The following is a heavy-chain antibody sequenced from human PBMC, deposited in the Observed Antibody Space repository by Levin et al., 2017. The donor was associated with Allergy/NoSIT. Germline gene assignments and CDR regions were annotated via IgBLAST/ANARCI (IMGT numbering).Heavy chain of an antibody. CDR1: GYSFTSYW. V-gene: IGHV5-51*01. D-gene: IGHD2-21*01. CDR3: ARRDSDGSNSFDY. CDR2: IFPSDSDT. J-gene: IGHJ4*02. Sequence: LGESLKISCQASGYSFTSYWFGWVRQRPGKGLEWMGLIFPSDSDTRVSPSFQGQIIMSVDKSISTAYLQWSSLKASDTGMYYCARRDSDGSNSFDYWGQGTLVTVSP.